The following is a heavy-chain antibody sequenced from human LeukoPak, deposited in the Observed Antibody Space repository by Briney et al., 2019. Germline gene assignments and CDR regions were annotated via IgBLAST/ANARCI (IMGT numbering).Heavy chain of an antibody. J-gene: IGHJ4*02. V-gene: IGHV1-69*13. CDR2: IIPIFGTA. Sequence: SVKVSCKASGGTFSSYTISWVRQAPGQGLEWMGGIIPIFGTANYAQKFQGRVTITADESTGTAYMELSSLRSEDTAVYYCAKEGRSLQTYWGQGTLVTVSS. D-gene: IGHD5-24*01. CDR1: GGTFSSYT. CDR3: AKEGRSLQTY.